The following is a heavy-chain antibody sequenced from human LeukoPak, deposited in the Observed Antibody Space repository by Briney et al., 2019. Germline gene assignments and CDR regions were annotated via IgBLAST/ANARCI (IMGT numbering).Heavy chain of an antibody. CDR3: ARAGIAAYFDY. CDR1: GFTFSSYG. D-gene: IGHD6-13*01. V-gene: IGHV3-30*03. J-gene: IGHJ4*02. CDR2: ISYDGSNK. Sequence: GRSLRLSCAASGFTFSSYGMHWVRQAPGKGLEWVAVISYDGSNKYYADSVKGRFTISRDNSKNTLYLQMNSLRAEDTAVYYCARAGIAAYFDYWGQGTLVTVSS.